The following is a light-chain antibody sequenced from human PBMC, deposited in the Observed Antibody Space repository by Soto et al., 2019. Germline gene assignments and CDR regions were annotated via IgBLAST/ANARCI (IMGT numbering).Light chain of an antibody. CDR3: QTWRPGPGV. CDR2: LNSDGSH. Sequence: QLVLTQSPSASASLGASVKLTCTLSSGHSSYAIAWHQQQPEKGPRYLMKLNSDGSHSKGDGIPDRFSGSSSGAERYLTNARLQSEDAADYYCQTWRPGPGVFGGGTQPTVL. CDR1: SGHSSYA. V-gene: IGLV4-69*01. J-gene: IGLJ3*02.